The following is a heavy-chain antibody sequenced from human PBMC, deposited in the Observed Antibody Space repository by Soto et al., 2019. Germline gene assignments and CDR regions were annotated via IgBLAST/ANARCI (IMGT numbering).Heavy chain of an antibody. CDR2: INAGNGNT. J-gene: IGHJ4*02. Sequence: ASVKVSCKASGCTFTSYDINWVRQAPGQRLEWMGWINAGNGNTKYSQKFQGRVTITRDTSANTAYMELSSLRSEDTAVYYCARGIVVVPAAHFDYWGQGTLVTVSS. CDR3: ARGIVVVPAAHFDY. D-gene: IGHD2-2*01. CDR1: GCTFTSYD. V-gene: IGHV1-3*01.